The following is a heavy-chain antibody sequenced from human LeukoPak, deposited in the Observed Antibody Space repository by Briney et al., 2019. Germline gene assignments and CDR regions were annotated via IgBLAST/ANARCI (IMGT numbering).Heavy chain of an antibody. V-gene: IGHV1-8*02. CDR2: MNPNSGNT. J-gene: IGHJ4*02. CDR3: ARGIFPRDYDSKLVDY. CDR1: GGTFSSYA. Sequence: GASVKVSCKASGGTFSSYAISWVRQAPGQGLEWMGWMNPNSGNTGYAQKFQGRVTMTRNTSISTAYMELSSLRSEDTAVYYCARGIFPRDYDSKLVDYWGQGPLVTVSS. D-gene: IGHD3-22*01.